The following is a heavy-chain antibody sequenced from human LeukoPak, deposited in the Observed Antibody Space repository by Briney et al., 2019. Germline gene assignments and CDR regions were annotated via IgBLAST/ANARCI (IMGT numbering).Heavy chain of an antibody. CDR1: GYSFSDNY. Sequence: GASVKVPCKASGYSFSDNYVHWVRQAPGQGLEYMGWISPKSGDSNFSQRFKGRLTMTSDTSINTVYMEMRKLKSDDTAVYFCARGKDDSTGHYDAFDIWGHGTMVTVSS. J-gene: IGHJ3*02. V-gene: IGHV1-2*02. CDR3: ARGKDDSTGHYDAFDI. CDR2: ISPKSGDS. D-gene: IGHD3-22*01.